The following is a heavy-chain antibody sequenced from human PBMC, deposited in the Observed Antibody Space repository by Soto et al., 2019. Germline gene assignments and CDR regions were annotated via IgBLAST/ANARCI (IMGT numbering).Heavy chain of an antibody. CDR2: INYRGSA. J-gene: IGHJ6*03. D-gene: IGHD2-8*01. Sequence: SCLYWSSLKQTQEMGLEWIGSINYRGSAYYNPSLKSRVTISVDTSKNQFSLRVSSVTAADTAVYYCARRLDAISPHYLDVSGKRTTLTV. V-gene: IGHV4-39*01. CDR1: SCLY. CDR3: ARRLDAISPHYLDV.